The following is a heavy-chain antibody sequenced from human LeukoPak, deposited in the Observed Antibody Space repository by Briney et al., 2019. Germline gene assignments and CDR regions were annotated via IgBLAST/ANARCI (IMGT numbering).Heavy chain of an antibody. CDR2: VHLDGRT. CDR1: GGSVSSTNW. CDR3: AREGGFYRPLDY. D-gene: IGHD6-25*01. Sequence: SETLSLTCGVSGGSVSSTNWWTWIRQPPGKGLEWIGEVHLDGRTNFDPSLKSRLTMSVDLSENHVSLKLTSVTAADTAVYYCAREGGFYRPLDYSGQGTLVTVSS. V-gene: IGHV4-4*02. J-gene: IGHJ4*02.